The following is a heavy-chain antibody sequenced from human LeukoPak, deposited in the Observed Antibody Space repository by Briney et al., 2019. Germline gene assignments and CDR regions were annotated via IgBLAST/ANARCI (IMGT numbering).Heavy chain of an antibody. CDR2: IYYSGTT. CDR1: GGSISSSSYY. CDR3: ARDPTIVGVTKVYYYGMDV. J-gene: IGHJ6*02. D-gene: IGHD1-26*01. Sequence: SETLSLTCTVSGGSISSSSYYWGWIRQPPGKGLEWIGSIYYSGTTYYNPSLKSRVTISVNTSKNQFSLKLSSVTAAGTAVYYCARDPTIVGVTKVYYYGMDVWGQGTTVTVSS. V-gene: IGHV4-39*07.